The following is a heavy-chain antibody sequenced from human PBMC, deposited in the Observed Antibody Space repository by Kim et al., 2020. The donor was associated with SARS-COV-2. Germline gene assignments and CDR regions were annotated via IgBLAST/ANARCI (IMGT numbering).Heavy chain of an antibody. Sequence: AQKFQGRVTITAGESTSTAYMGLSSVRSEDTAVYYCARGQVGSYSRFDYWGQGTLVTVSS. J-gene: IGHJ4*02. D-gene: IGHD1-26*01. CDR3: ARGQVGSYSRFDY. V-gene: IGHV1-69*01.